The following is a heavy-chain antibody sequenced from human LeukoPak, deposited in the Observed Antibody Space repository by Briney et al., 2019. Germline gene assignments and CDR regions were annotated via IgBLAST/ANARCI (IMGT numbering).Heavy chain of an antibody. CDR3: ARGGGDDSSGYYWFQH. V-gene: IGHV5-51*01. J-gene: IGHJ1*01. CDR1: GYSFTSYW. D-gene: IGHD3-22*01. Sequence: GESLKISCKGSGYSFTSYWIGWLRQMPGKGLEWMGIIYPGDSDTRYSPSFQGQVTISADKSISTAYLQWSSLKASDTAMYYCARGGGDDSSGYYWFQHWGQGTLVTVSS. CDR2: IYPGDSDT.